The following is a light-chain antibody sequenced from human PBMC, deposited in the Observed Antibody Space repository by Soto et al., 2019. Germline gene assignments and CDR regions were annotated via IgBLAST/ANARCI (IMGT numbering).Light chain of an antibody. CDR2: ATS. CDR3: QQSYNTPLT. V-gene: IGKV1-39*01. CDR1: QRSSTY. J-gene: IGKJ4*01. Sequence: DIQITQSPSSLYASVGDRITSTWRASQRSSTYLSWYQQKPGQAPNLLIYATSNLQPGVPSRFSGDGSGTDFTLTINNLQAEDFATYDFQQSYNTPLTFGGGTKVELK.